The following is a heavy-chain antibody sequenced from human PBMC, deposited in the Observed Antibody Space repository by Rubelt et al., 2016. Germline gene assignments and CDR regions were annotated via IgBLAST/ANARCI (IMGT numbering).Heavy chain of an antibody. J-gene: IGHJ4*02. D-gene: IGHD6-19*01. Sequence: QVQLQQWGTGLLKPSETLSLTCAVHGGSFSGYYWSWIRQPPGKGLEWLGYTFYSGSTEYNPSLKSRVTISEDTSKNQFSRKLTAVTAEETAVYFGASDSGWDRYFDYGGQGILVTVSA. CDR1: GGSFSGYY. CDR3: ASDSGWDRYFDY. V-gene: IGHV4-34*11. CDR2: TFYSGST.